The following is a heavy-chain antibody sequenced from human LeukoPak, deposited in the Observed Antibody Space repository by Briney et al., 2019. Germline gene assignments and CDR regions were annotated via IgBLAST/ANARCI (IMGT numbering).Heavy chain of an antibody. CDR1: GYTFTSYA. V-gene: IGHV1-3*03. CDR2: INAGNGNT. D-gene: IGHD3-3*02. Sequence: ASVKVSCKASGYTFTSYAMHWVRQAPGQRLEWMGWINAGNGNTKYSQEFQGRVTTTRDTSASTAYMELSSLRSEDMAVYYCARVGISDDPYFDYWGQGTLVTVSS. CDR3: ARVGISDDPYFDY. J-gene: IGHJ4*02.